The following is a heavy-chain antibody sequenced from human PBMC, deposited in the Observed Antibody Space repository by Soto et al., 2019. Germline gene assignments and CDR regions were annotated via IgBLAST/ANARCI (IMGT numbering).Heavy chain of an antibody. CDR2: IYYSGST. Sequence: SETLSLTCTFSGGSISSSSYYWGWIRKPPGKGLEWIGSIYYSGSTYYNPSLKSRVTISVDTSKNQFSLKLSSVTAADTAVYYCARSHILTGYYQAHNWFDPWGQGTLVTVSS. CDR1: GGSISSSSYY. D-gene: IGHD3-9*01. CDR3: ARSHILTGYYQAHNWFDP. J-gene: IGHJ5*02. V-gene: IGHV4-39*01.